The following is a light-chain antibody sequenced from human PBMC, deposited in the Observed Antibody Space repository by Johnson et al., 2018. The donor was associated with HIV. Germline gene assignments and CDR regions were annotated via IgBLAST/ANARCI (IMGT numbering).Light chain of an antibody. CDR2: ENN. CDR1: SSNIGNNY. Sequence: QSVLTQPPSVSAAPGQKVTISCSGSSSNIGNNYVYWYQQLPGTAPKLLIYENNKRPSGIPDRFSGSKSGTSATLGITGLQTGDEADYYCGRWDDSLSTYVFGTGTKVTV. CDR3: GRWDDSLSTYV. J-gene: IGLJ1*01. V-gene: IGLV1-51*02.